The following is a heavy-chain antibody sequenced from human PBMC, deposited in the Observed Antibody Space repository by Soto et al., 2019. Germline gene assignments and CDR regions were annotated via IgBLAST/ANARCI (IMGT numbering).Heavy chain of an antibody. Sequence: PGESLKISCKGSGYSFTDYWIAWVRQMPGKGLEWMGIIYPGDSQTRYSPSFQGRVIISADKSITTAYLQWSSLKASDTAMYFCARHTYYYGVGVWGQGTTVTVSS. CDR1: GYSFTDYW. V-gene: IGHV5-51*01. CDR2: IYPGDSQT. CDR3: ARHTYYYGVGV. J-gene: IGHJ6*02.